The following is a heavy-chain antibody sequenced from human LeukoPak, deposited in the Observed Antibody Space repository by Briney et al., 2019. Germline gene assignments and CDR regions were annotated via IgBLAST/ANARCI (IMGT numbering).Heavy chain of an antibody. Sequence: GSSVKVSCKVSVYTLPELSIHRVRQAAGKGLEGMGGFDPEDGETIYAQKSQCRVTMTEDTSIDTAYMELSSLRSEDTAVYYCATASYGDYVPVGYWGQGTLVTVSS. D-gene: IGHD4-17*01. V-gene: IGHV1-24*01. CDR1: VYTLPELS. CDR2: FDPEDGET. J-gene: IGHJ4*02. CDR3: ATASYGDYVPVGY.